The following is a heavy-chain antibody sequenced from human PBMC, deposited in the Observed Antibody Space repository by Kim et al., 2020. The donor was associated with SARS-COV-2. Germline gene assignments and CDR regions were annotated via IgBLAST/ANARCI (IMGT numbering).Heavy chain of an antibody. CDR2: IYYSGST. J-gene: IGHJ1*01. Sequence: SETLSLTCTVSGGSISSSSYYWGWIRQPPGKGLEWIGSIYYSGSTYYNPSLKSRVTISVDTSKNQFSLKLSSVTAADTAVYYCAREGPYYYDSSGYSPEYFQHWGQGTLVTVSS. D-gene: IGHD3-22*01. CDR3: AREGPYYYDSSGYSPEYFQH. V-gene: IGHV4-39*02. CDR1: GGSISSSSYY.